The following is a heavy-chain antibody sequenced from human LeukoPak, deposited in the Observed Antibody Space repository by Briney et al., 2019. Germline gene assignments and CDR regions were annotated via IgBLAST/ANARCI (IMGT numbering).Heavy chain of an antibody. J-gene: IGHJ3*02. CDR3: ARVPPYYGDYDGGHAFDI. CDR2: IYYSGST. Sequence: SETLSLTCTVSGGSISSGDYYWSWIRQPPGRGLEWIVYIYYSGSTYYNPSLKSRVTISVYTAKNQFSLKLSSVTAADTAVYYCARVPPYYGDYDGGHAFDIWGQGTMVTVSS. D-gene: IGHD4-17*01. CDR1: GGSISSGDYY. V-gene: IGHV4-30-4*01.